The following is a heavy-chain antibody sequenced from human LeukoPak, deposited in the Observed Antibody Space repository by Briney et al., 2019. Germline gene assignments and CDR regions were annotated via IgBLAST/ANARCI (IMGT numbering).Heavy chain of an antibody. CDR2: IYSGGST. Sequence: GGSLRLSCAASGFTVSSNYMSWVRQAPGKGLEWVSVIYSGGSTYYADSVKGRFTISRDNSKNTLYLQMNSLRAEDTAVYYCASRGYCSRTSCYFLDYWGQGTLVTVSS. V-gene: IGHV3-53*01. CDR1: GFTVSSNY. D-gene: IGHD2-2*01. J-gene: IGHJ4*02. CDR3: ASRGYCSRTSCYFLDY.